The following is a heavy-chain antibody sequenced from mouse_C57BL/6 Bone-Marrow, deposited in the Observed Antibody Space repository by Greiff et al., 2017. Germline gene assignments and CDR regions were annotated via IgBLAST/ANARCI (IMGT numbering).Heavy chain of an antibody. Sequence: EVKVEESGGGLVQPGGSLKLSCAASGFTFSDYYMYWVRQTPEKRLEWVAYISNGGGCTYYQDTVKGRFTITRANATNTLYLQMNSLKSEDTAVYYCARPDYYGSSYYGYFDVWGTGTTVTVSS. V-gene: IGHV5-12*01. J-gene: IGHJ1*03. CDR2: ISNGGGCT. CDR3: ARPDYYGSSYYGYFDV. D-gene: IGHD1-1*01. CDR1: GFTFSDYY.